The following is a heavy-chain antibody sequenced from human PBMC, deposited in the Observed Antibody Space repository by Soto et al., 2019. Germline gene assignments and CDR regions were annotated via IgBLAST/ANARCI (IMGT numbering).Heavy chain of an antibody. CDR1: GTSVSGANW. D-gene: IGHD3-22*01. J-gene: IGHJ4*02. Sequence: QVQLQESGPGLVDPLGTLSLTCAVSGTSVSGANWCGWVRQPPGKGLEWIGEIHSSGNTDYNPSLKSRVTISRDMSKNEFSLELTSVTAADTAVYYCARSGPYSSGNNWGQGTLITVSS. CDR2: IHSSGNT. V-gene: IGHV4-4*02. CDR3: ARSGPYSSGNN.